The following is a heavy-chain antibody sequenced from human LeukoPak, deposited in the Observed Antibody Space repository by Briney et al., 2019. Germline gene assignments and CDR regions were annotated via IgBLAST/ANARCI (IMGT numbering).Heavy chain of an antibody. CDR2: ISYDGSNK. V-gene: IGHV3-30*18. CDR3: AKDETPYQLLSLGLDY. Sequence: QAGGSLRLSCAASGFTFSSYGMHWVRQAPGKGLEWVAVISYDGSNKYYADSVKGRFTISRDNSKNTLYLQMNSLRAEDTAVYYCAKDETPYQLLSLGLDYWGQGTLVTVSS. CDR1: GFTFSSYG. D-gene: IGHD2-2*01. J-gene: IGHJ4*02.